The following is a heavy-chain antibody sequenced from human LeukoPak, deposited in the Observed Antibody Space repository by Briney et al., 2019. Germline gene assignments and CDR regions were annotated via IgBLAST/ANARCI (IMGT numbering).Heavy chain of an antibody. CDR2: MNPNSGNT. J-gene: IGHJ6*02. CDR3: ARGSSSWYYYYGMDV. V-gene: IGHV1-8*01. Sequence: ASVTVSCKASGYTFTIYDINWVRQATGQGLEWMGWMNPNSGNTGYAQKFQGRVTMTRNTSISTAYMELSSLRSEDTAVYYCARGSSSWYYYYGMDVWGQGTTVTVSS. CDR1: GYTFTIYD. D-gene: IGHD6-13*01.